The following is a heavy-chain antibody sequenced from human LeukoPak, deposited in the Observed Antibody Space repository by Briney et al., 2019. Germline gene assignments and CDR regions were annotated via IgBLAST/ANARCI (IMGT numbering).Heavy chain of an antibody. Sequence: ASVKVSCKASGGTFSSYAISWVRQAPGQGLEWMGRIIPILGIANYAQKFQGRVTITADKSTSTAYMELSSLRSEDTAVYYCARVRVVAANYYYYGMDVWGQGITVTVSS. CDR3: ARVRVVAANYYYYGMDV. CDR1: GGTFSSYA. D-gene: IGHD2-15*01. CDR2: IIPILGIA. J-gene: IGHJ6*02. V-gene: IGHV1-69*04.